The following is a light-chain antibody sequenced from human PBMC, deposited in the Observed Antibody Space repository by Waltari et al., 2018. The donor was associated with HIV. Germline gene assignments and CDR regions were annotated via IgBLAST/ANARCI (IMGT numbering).Light chain of an antibody. CDR2: QVT. V-gene: IGLV2-14*01. Sequence: QSALTQPASVSGSPGQSLTISCTGTSNDVGGYKYVSWYQQHPGKAPKLMIYQVTNRPSGVSNRFSGSKSGNTASLTISGLQAEDEADYYCSSFTISSTLDFGTGTKVTVL. CDR3: SSFTISSTLD. CDR1: SNDVGGYKY. J-gene: IGLJ1*01.